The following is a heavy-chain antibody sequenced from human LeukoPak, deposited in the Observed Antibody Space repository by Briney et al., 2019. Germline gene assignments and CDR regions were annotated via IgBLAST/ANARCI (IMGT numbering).Heavy chain of an antibody. Sequence: KPSETLSLTCTVSGGSISSSGYYWGWIRQPPGKGLEWIASIYYSGSTYYNPSLKSRGTRSVDTSKNQLSLKLSSLTAADTAVYYCARHEYSGSYYGLSWFDPWGQGTLATVSS. CDR1: GGSISSSGYY. D-gene: IGHD1-26*01. CDR3: ARHEYSGSYYGLSWFDP. J-gene: IGHJ5*02. V-gene: IGHV4-39*01. CDR2: IYYSGST.